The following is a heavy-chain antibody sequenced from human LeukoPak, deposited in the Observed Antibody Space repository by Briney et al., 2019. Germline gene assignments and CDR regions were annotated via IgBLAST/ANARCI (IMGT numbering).Heavy chain of an antibody. CDR3: ARGGQWLRPFDY. Sequence: SETLSLTCAVYGGSFSGYYWSWIRQPPEKGLEWIGEINHSGSTNYNPSLKSRVTISVDTSKNQFSLKLSSVTAADTAVYYCARGGQWLRPFDYWGQGTLVTVSS. D-gene: IGHD5-12*01. V-gene: IGHV4-34*01. J-gene: IGHJ4*02. CDR1: GGSFSGYY. CDR2: INHSGST.